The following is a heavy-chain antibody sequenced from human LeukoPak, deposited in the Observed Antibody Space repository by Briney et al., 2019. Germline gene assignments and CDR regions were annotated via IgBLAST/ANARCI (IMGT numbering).Heavy chain of an antibody. J-gene: IGHJ5*02. CDR1: GLTVSSNY. CDR3: AKAGAPGQSRMRGFGVRVTSGEINWFDP. CDR2: IYSGGST. D-gene: IGHD3-3*01. Sequence: PGGSLRLSCAASGLTVSSNYMSWVRQAPGKGLEWVSVIYSGGSTYYADSVKGRFTISRDSSKNTLYLQMNSLRAEDTAVYYCAKAGAPGQSRMRGFGVRVTSGEINWFDPWGQGTLVTVSS. V-gene: IGHV3-53*01.